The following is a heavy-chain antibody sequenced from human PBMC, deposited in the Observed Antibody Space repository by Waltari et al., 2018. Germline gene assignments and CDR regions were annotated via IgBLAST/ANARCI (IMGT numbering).Heavy chain of an antibody. Sequence: QVQLQQWGAGLLKPSETLSLTCAVYGGSFSGYYWSWIRQPPGKGVEWIGEINHSGSTNYNPSLKSRVTISVDTSKNQFSLKLSSVTAADTAVYYCARGRLRYCSSTSCPPARGEYFQHWGQGTLVTVSS. CDR3: ARGRLRYCSSTSCPPARGEYFQH. CDR2: INHSGST. CDR1: GGSFSGYY. D-gene: IGHD2-2*01. J-gene: IGHJ1*01. V-gene: IGHV4-34*01.